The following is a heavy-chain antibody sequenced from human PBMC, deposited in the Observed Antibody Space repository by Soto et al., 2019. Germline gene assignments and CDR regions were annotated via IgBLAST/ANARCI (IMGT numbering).Heavy chain of an antibody. CDR3: ARVSGSYYYGMDV. CDR2: IYHSGST. D-gene: IGHD1-26*01. Sequence: QVQLQESGPGLVKPSGTLSLTCAVSGGSISSSYWWSCVRQPPGKGLEWIGEIYHSGSTNYNPSRKSRVTTSVDKSQNQFSLKLSSVTAADTAVYYWARVSGSYYYGMDVWGQGTTVTVSS. J-gene: IGHJ6*02. V-gene: IGHV4-4*02. CDR1: GGSISSSYW.